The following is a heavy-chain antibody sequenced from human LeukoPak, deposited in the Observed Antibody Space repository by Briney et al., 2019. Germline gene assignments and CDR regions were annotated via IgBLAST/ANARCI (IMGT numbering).Heavy chain of an antibody. J-gene: IGHJ5*02. CDR1: GGSISSSDYL. Sequence: PSETLSLTCAVSGGSISSSDYLWAWVRQPPGKGLEWIGDFYYNGVTSYDPSLKSRVTISVDTSKNQFSLNLTSVTAADTAVYHCVRRIYVSGRIDPWGQGTLVTVSS. CDR2: FYYNGVT. D-gene: IGHD3-16*01. CDR3: VRRIYVSGRIDP. V-gene: IGHV4-39*01.